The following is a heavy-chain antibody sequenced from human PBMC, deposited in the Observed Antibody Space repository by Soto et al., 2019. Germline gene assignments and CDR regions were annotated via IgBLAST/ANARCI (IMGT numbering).Heavy chain of an antibody. CDR3: AKYMSLFPPLPSPYGF. CDR1: GFTFSSYA. CDR2: ISGSGGST. Sequence: GGSLRLSCAASGFTFSSYAMSWVRQAPGKGLEWVSAISGSGGSTYYADSVKGRFTISRDNSKNTLYLQMNSLRAEDTAVYYCAKYMSLFPPLPSPYGFWGQGTLVTVAS. D-gene: IGHD2-21*01. V-gene: IGHV3-23*01. J-gene: IGHJ4*02.